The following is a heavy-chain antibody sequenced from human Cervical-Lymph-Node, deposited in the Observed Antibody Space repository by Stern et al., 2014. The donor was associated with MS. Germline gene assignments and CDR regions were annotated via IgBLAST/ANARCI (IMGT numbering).Heavy chain of an antibody. J-gene: IGHJ6*02. V-gene: IGHV1-69*12. CDR2: IIPIFGTA. Sequence: QDQLVQSGAEVKKPGSSVKGSCKASGGTFSSYAISWVRQAPGQGLEWMGGIIPIFGTASDAQKFQGRCTITADGSTGTGYMELSSLRSEDTAVYYCARGGYGRSGWYHYYYGMDVWGQGTTVTVSS. D-gene: IGHD6-19*01. CDR1: GGTFSSYA. CDR3: ARGGYGRSGWYHYYYGMDV.